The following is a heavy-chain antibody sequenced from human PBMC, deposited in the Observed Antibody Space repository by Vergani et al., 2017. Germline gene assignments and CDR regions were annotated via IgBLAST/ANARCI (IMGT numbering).Heavy chain of an antibody. CDR3: ARVRKDSSGYYFSYDAFDI. CDR1: GGTFSSYA. CDR2: IIPIFGTA. D-gene: IGHD3-22*01. Sequence: QVQLVQSGAEVKKPGSSVKVSCKASGGTFSSYAISWVRPAPGQGLEWMGGIIPIFGTANYAQKFQGRVTITADESTSTAYMELSSLRSEDTAVYYCARVRKDSSGYYFSYDAFDIWGQGTMVTVSS. J-gene: IGHJ3*02. V-gene: IGHV1-69*01.